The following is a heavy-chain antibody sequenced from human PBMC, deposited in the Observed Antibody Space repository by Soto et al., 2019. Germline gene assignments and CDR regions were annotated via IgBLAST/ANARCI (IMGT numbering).Heavy chain of an antibody. V-gene: IGHV4-30-4*01. D-gene: IGHD7-27*01. CDR1: GGSISRGDYY. Sequence: SETLSLTCTVSGGSISRGDYYWSWIRQPPGKGLEWIGYIYYSGSTYYNPSLKSRVTISVDTSKNQFSLKLSSVTAADTAVYYCAIAPRRGDSRTPAFDYWGQGTLVTVSS. CDR2: IYYSGST. J-gene: IGHJ4*02. CDR3: AIAPRRGDSRTPAFDY.